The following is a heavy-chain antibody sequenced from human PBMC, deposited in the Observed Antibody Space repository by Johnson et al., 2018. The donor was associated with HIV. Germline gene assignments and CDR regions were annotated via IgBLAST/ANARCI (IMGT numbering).Heavy chain of an antibody. CDR2: IDQDGTEK. Sequence: VQLVESGGGLVKPGGSLRLSCAASGFTFSNYWMSWVRQAPGKGLEWVANIDQDGTEKYYVDSVTGRFTIFRDNTKNSLFLQVNSLRAEDTALYYCARDVVSDGNYPPDAFDIWGQGTVVTVSS. CDR1: GFTFSNYW. V-gene: IGHV3-7*05. D-gene: IGHD1-7*01. CDR3: ARDVVSDGNYPPDAFDI. J-gene: IGHJ3*02.